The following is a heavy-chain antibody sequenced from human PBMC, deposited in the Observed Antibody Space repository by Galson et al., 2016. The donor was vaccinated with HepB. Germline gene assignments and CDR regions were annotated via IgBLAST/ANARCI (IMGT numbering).Heavy chain of an antibody. CDR1: RGSISSSSYY. V-gene: IGHV4-39*01. CDR3: ARLRIDWGFVDY. J-gene: IGHJ4*02. D-gene: IGHD3-9*01. Sequence: SETLSLTCTVSRGSISSSSYYWAWIRQPPGKGLEWIGSFYYSGSTYYNPSLKSRVTISVDTSKNQFSLKLSSVTAADTAVYYCARLRIDWGFVDYWGQGTLVSVSS. CDR2: FYYSGST.